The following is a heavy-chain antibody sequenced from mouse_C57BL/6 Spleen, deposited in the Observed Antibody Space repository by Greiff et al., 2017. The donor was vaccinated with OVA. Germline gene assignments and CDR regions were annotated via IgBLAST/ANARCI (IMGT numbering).Heavy chain of an antibody. V-gene: IGHV1-55*01. J-gene: IGHJ4*01. CDR3: ARKPDGYLYAMDY. CDR2: IYPGSGST. D-gene: IGHD2-3*01. Sequence: QVQLKQPGAELVKPGASVKMSCKASGYTFTSYWITWVKQRPGQGLEWIGDIYPGSGSTNYNEKFKSKATLTVDTSSSTAYMQLSSLTSEDSAVYYCARKPDGYLYAMDYWGQGTSVTVSS. CDR1: GYTFTSYW.